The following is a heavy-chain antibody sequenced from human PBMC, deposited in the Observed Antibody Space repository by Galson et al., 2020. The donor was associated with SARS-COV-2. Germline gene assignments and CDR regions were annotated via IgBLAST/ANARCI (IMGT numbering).Heavy chain of an antibody. CDR3: ARQYYYGSGSLNLYFDL. V-gene: IGHV4-39*01. Sequence: ASETLSLTCTVSGASIRSSSYYWAWIRQPPGKGLEWIGSIYYSGTTYYNPSRKSRDTISVDTSKKQFFLRLRSVTAADTAVYFCARQYYYGSGSLNLYFDLWGRGTLVGVSS. J-gene: IGHJ2*01. CDR2: IYYSGTT. D-gene: IGHD3-10*01. CDR1: GASIRSSSYY.